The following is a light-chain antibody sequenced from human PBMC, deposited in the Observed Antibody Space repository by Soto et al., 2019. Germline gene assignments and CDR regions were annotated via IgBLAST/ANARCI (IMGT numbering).Light chain of an antibody. CDR3: QQYYSYLIT. V-gene: IGKV1-5*01. J-gene: IGKJ5*01. CDR1: QTISTW. Sequence: IHGTHSPPTLCASLGDIVTMTFRASQTISTWMAWYQQKPGKAPKLLVYDASTLQSGVASRFSGSGSGTDFTLTISCLQSEDFATYYCQQYYSYLITFGQGTRLEIK. CDR2: DAS.